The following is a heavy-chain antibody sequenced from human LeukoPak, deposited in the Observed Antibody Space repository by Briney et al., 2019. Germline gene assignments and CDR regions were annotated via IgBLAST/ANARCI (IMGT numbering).Heavy chain of an antibody. J-gene: IGHJ3*02. D-gene: IGHD2-2*01. Sequence: GGSLRLSCAASGFTFSSYGMHWVRQAPGKGLEWVTFIRYDGSNKYYADSVKGRFTISRDNSKNTLYLQMNSLRAEDTAVYYCARGLVVVPAAKSLGTFDIWGQGTMVTVSS. V-gene: IGHV3-30*02. CDR2: IRYDGSNK. CDR1: GFTFSSYG. CDR3: ARGLVVVPAAKSLGTFDI.